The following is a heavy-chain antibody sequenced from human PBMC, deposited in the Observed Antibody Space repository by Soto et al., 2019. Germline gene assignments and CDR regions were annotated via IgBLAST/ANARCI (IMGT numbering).Heavy chain of an antibody. CDR2: ISYDGSNK. CDR3: AKDPGVK. Sequence: SLRLSCAASGFTFSSYGMHWVRQAPGKGLEWVAVISYDGSNKYYADSVKGRFTISRDNSKNTLYLQMNSLRAEDTAVYYCAKDPGVKWGQGTLVTVSS. CDR1: GFTFSSYG. V-gene: IGHV3-30*18. D-gene: IGHD3-16*02. J-gene: IGHJ4*02.